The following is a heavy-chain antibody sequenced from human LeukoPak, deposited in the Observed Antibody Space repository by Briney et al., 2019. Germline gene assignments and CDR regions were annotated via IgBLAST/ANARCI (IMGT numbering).Heavy chain of an antibody. J-gene: IGHJ4*02. CDR3: ARAMNGDSYFDY. CDR2: IYSGGST. D-gene: IGHD4-17*01. Sequence: GGSLRLSCAASGFTVTTNYMSWVHQAPGKGLEWVSIIYSGGSTYYADSVKGRFTISRDNSKNTLFLQMNSLRADDTAVYYCARAMNGDSYFDYWGQGTLVTVSS. CDR1: GFTVTTNY. V-gene: IGHV3-53*01.